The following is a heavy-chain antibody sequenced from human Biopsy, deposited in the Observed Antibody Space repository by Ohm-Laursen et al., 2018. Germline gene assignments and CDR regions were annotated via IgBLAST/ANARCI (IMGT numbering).Heavy chain of an antibody. CDR1: GVSINTGGYY. CDR3: TRAGGGKIYGL. CDR2: IRYSGNT. D-gene: IGHD3-16*01. J-gene: IGHJ4*02. Sequence: TLSLTRTVSGVSINTGGYYWTWIRQHPGTGLEWIGYIRYSGNTLYNPSLKSRLTISVDTSRNQFSLKLTSVTAADTALYYCTRAGGGKIYGLWGQGTLVTVSS. V-gene: IGHV4-31*02.